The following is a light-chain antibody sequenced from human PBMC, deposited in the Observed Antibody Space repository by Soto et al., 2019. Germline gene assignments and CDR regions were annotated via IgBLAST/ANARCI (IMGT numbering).Light chain of an antibody. Sequence: NFMLTQPHSGAESPGKTVTISCTRSSGSIASNYVQWYQQRPGSSPTTVIYEDNQRPSGVPDRFSGSIDSSSNSASLTISGLKTEDEADYYCQSYDSSTPAVFGGGTQLTVL. V-gene: IGLV6-57*01. J-gene: IGLJ7*01. CDR2: EDN. CDR3: QSYDSSTPAV. CDR1: SGSIASNY.